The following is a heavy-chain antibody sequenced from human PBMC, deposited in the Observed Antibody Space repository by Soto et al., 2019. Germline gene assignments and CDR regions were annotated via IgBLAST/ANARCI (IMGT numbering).Heavy chain of an antibody. V-gene: IGHV1-46*01. D-gene: IGHD3-22*01. J-gene: IGHJ6*02. CDR2: INPSGGST. Sequence: ASVKVSCKVCGYTFTSHYMHWLRQAPGQELEWMGIINPSGGSTSYAQKFQGRVNMTRETSTSTVYMELRSMRSEDTAVYYCAREDGGYSYYYYYYGMDVWGQGTTVTVS. CDR3: AREDGGYSYYYYYYGMDV. CDR1: GYTFTSHY.